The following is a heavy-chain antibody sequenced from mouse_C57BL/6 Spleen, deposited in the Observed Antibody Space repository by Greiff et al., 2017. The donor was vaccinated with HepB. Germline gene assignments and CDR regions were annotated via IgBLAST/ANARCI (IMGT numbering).Heavy chain of an antibody. V-gene: IGHV1-74*01. CDR3: AIEGGNFLAWFAY. J-gene: IGHJ3*01. CDR1: GYTFTSYW. CDR2: IHPSDSDT. D-gene: IGHD2-1*01. Sequence: VQLQQPGAELVKPGASVKVSCKASGYTFTSYWMHWVKQRPGQGLEWIGRIHPSDSDTNYNQKFKGKATLTVDKSSSTAYMQLSSLTSEDSAVYYCAIEGGNFLAWFAYWGQGTLVTVSA.